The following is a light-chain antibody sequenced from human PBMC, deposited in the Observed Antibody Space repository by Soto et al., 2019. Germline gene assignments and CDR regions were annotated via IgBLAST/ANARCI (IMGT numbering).Light chain of an antibody. Sequence: EVVLTQSPGTLSLSPGERATLSCRASQSVGSSYLAWYQQKPGQAPRVLIYGTSSRATGIPDRFSGGGSGTDFTLTISRLEPEDFAVYFCQQYAGPPTTFGQGTRLEIK. J-gene: IGKJ5*01. CDR2: GTS. CDR3: QQYAGPPTT. CDR1: QSVGSSY. V-gene: IGKV3-20*01.